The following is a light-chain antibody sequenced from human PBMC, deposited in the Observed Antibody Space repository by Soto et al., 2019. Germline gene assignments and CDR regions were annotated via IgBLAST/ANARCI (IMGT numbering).Light chain of an antibody. CDR2: DVN. V-gene: IGLV2-14*03. CDR1: SSDIGAYNF. CDR3: TSWTTSTTMI. J-gene: IGLJ2*01. Sequence: QSALTHPASVSGSPGQSMTISVTGTSSDIGAYNFVSWYQQHPGQAPKLMLYDVNIRPSGVSNRFSGSKSGNTASLTISGLQAEDEADYYCTSWTTSTTMIFGGGTKLTVL.